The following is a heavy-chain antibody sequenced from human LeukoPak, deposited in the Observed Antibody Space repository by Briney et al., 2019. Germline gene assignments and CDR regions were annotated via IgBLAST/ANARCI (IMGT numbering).Heavy chain of an antibody. CDR2: ISYDGSNK. CDR1: GFTFSSHA. D-gene: IGHD3-16*01. J-gene: IGHJ5*02. Sequence: PGGSLRLSCAASGFTFSSHAMNWVRQAPGKGLEWVAVISYDGSNKYYADSVKGRFTISRDNSKNTLYLQMNSLRAEDTAVYYCARGLGVSWFDPWGQGTLVTVSS. V-gene: IGHV3-30-3*01. CDR3: ARGLGVSWFDP.